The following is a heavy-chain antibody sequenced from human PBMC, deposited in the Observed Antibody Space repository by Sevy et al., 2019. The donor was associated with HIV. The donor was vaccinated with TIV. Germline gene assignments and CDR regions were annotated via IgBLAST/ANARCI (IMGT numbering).Heavy chain of an antibody. J-gene: IGHJ4*02. CDR3: AHLHFDVDTTMGMGEY. D-gene: IGHD5-18*01. CDR2: ISFGGSNK. Sequence: GGSLRLSCAASGFTFSSYDMNWVRQAPGKGLEWVAFISFGGSNKYYADSVKGRFTISRDNSKNTLYLQINSLRPEDTAVYYCAHLHFDVDTTMGMGEYWGQGTLVTVSS. V-gene: IGHV3-30*03. CDR1: GFTFSSYD.